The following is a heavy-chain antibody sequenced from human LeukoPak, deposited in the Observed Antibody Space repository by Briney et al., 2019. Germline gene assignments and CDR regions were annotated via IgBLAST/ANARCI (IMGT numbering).Heavy chain of an antibody. Sequence: GGSLRLSCAASGFTFSSYEMNWVRQAPGKGLEWVSYISSSGSTIYYADSVKGRFTISRDNAKNSLYLQMNSLRAEDTAVYYCARGALRYFDSASDYWGQGTLVTVSS. CDR1: GFTFSSYE. J-gene: IGHJ4*02. CDR3: ARGALRYFDSASDY. D-gene: IGHD3-9*01. V-gene: IGHV3-48*03. CDR2: ISSSGSTI.